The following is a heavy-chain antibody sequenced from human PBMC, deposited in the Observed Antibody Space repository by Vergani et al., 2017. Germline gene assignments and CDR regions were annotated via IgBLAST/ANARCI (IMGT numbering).Heavy chain of an antibody. CDR2: INEPGNAD. CDR3: VRDKELSRWD. Sequence: EVQLVESGGGLVQPGGSLRLSCEASGFPFSSFWMTWVRRAPGKGLEWVANINEPGNADYYLDSVKGRFTISRDNGKNLVYLQMDGLTPEDTAIYYCVRDKELSRWDWGQGTLVSVAS. J-gene: IGHJ4*02. V-gene: IGHV3-7*01. CDR1: GFPFSSFW. D-gene: IGHD4-23*01.